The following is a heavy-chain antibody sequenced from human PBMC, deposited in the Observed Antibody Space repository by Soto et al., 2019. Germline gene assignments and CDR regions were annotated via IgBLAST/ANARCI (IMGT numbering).Heavy chain of an antibody. J-gene: IGHJ4*02. Sequence: SVKVSCKASGYTFSHYGIHWVRQAPGQRLEWMGWINAGNGNTKYSGKFQGRVTMTRDTSASTAYMELSSLRSEDTAVYFSARSGYSSGWYHYWGQGTLVT. V-gene: IGHV1-3*01. D-gene: IGHD6-19*01. CDR1: GYTFSHYG. CDR3: ARSGYSSGWYHY. CDR2: INAGNGNT.